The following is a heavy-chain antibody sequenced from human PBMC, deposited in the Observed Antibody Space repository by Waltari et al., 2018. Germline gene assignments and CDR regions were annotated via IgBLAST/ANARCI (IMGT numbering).Heavy chain of an antibody. CDR2: INHSGST. Sequence: QVQLQQWGAGLLKPSETLSLTCAVYGGSFSGYYWSWIRQPPGKGLEWIGEINHSGSTNYNPSLKSRVTISVDTSKNQFSLKLSSGTAADTAVYYCARADSSGRRGNYWGQGTLVTVSS. D-gene: IGHD6-19*01. CDR1: GGSFSGYY. CDR3: ARADSSGRRGNY. J-gene: IGHJ4*02. V-gene: IGHV4-34*01.